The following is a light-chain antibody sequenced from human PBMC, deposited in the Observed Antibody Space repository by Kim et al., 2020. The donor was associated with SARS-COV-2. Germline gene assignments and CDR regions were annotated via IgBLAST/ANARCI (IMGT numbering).Light chain of an antibody. CDR1: RSNIGRNS. V-gene: IGLV1-44*01. CDR2: SND. CDR3: AAWDDSLNVV. Sequence: QSVLTQPPSASGTPGQRVTISCSGSRSNIGRNSVNWYQQFPGTAPKILIYSNDQRSSGVPDRFSGSKSGTAASLAISDLRSEDEAEYFCAAWDDSLNVVFGGGTKLTVL. J-gene: IGLJ2*01.